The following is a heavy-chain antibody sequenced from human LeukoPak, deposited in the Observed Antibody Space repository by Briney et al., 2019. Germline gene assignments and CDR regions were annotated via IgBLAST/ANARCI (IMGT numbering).Heavy chain of an antibody. CDR1: GYTFTSYD. D-gene: IGHD2-2*01. Sequence: SVKVSCKASGYTFTSYDINWVRQATGQGLEWMGWMNPNSGNTGYAQKFQGRVTITRNTSISTAYMELSSLRSEDTAVYYCARGRLWDIIVVPAAQDAFDIWGQGTMVTVSS. J-gene: IGHJ3*02. CDR3: ARGRLWDIIVVPAAQDAFDI. V-gene: IGHV1-8*03. CDR2: MNPNSGNT.